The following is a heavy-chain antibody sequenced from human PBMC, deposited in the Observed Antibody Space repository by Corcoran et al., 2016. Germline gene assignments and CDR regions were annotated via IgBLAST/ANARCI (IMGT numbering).Heavy chain of an antibody. J-gene: IGHJ5*02. D-gene: IGHD1-20*01. CDR3: ATYLDGRHQRWANFVH. V-gene: IGHV3-33*01. Sequence: QVHLVESGGGVVQPGRALRLSCAASGLTFSNYGMHWVRQAPGKGLEWVAFIWYDGSNKYYADSVRGRFTISRDSSKNTLFLQLNSLRADETAVYYCATYLDGRHQRWANFVHCAQGALVSGSS. CDR1: GLTFSNYG. CDR2: IWYDGSNK.